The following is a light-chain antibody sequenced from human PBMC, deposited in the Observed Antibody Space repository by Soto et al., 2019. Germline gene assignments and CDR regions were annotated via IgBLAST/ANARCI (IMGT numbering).Light chain of an antibody. CDR3: QHYNNWPPIT. Sequence: EIVMTQSPATLSVSPGERATLSRRASQSLSSNLAWYQQKPGQAPRLLISGASTRATGIPARFSGSGSGTEFTLTISSLQSEDFAVYYCQHYNNWPPITFGQGTRLEIK. J-gene: IGKJ5*01. CDR1: QSLSSN. V-gene: IGKV3-15*01. CDR2: GAS.